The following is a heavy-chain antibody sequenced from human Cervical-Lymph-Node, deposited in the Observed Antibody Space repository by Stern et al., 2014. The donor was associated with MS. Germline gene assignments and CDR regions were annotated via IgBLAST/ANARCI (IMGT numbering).Heavy chain of an antibody. D-gene: IGHD6-19*01. J-gene: IGHJ3*02. V-gene: IGHV1-2*04. Sequence: VQLLESGAEVKKPGASVKVSCKTSGYTFTGYYMHWVRQAPGQGLEWMGWINPNSGGTNYAQKFQGWVTMTRDTSISTAYMELSRLRSDDTAVHYCARGGRSSGWSPPDAFDIWGQGTMVTVSS. CDR2: INPNSGGT. CDR3: ARGGRSSGWSPPDAFDI. CDR1: GYTFTGYY.